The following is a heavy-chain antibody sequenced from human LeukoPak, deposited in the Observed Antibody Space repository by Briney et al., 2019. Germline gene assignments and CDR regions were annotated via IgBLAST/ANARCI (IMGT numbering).Heavy chain of an antibody. D-gene: IGHD3-22*01. Sequence: GGSLRLSCAASGFTFSSYAMSWVRQAPEKGLEWVSAISGSGGSTYYADSVKGRFTISRDNSKNTLYLQMNSLRAEDTAVYYCAKDLIPYSYYYDSSGYACWGQGTLVAVSS. CDR1: GFTFSSYA. J-gene: IGHJ4*02. CDR2: ISGSGGST. V-gene: IGHV3-23*01. CDR3: AKDLIPYSYYYDSSGYAC.